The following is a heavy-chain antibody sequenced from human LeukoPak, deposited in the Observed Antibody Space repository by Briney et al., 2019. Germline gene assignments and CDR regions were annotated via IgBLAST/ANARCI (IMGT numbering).Heavy chain of an antibody. V-gene: IGHV1-69*13. CDR1: GGTFSSYA. CDR2: IIPIFGTA. J-gene: IGHJ6*02. CDR3: ARERFLEWLSQYYYYGMDV. Sequence: EASVKVSCKASGGTFSSYAISWVRQAPGQGLEWMGGIIPIFGTANYAQKFQGRVTITADESTSTAYIELSGLRSEDTAVYYCARERFLEWLSQYYYYGMDVWGQGTTVTVSS. D-gene: IGHD3-3*01.